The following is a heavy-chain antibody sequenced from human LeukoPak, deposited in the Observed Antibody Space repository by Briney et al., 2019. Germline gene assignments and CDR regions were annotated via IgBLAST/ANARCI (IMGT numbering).Heavy chain of an antibody. Sequence: SQTLSLTFAISVDSVSNNSAAWIWLRQSPSRALEWLGSTYYRSKWYNDYAVSVKSRITINPDTSKNQFSLQLNSVTPEDTAVYYCARSVGTVVVPAAMTYGMDVWGQGTTVTVSS. V-gene: IGHV6-1*01. J-gene: IGHJ6*02. CDR2: TYYRSKWYN. CDR3: ARSVGTVVVPAAMTYGMDV. CDR1: VDSVSNNSAA. D-gene: IGHD2-2*01.